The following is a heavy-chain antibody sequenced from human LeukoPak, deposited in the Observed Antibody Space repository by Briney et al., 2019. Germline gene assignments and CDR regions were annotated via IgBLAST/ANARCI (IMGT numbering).Heavy chain of an antibody. CDR1: GFTVSSNY. D-gene: IGHD3-3*01. J-gene: IGHJ4*02. V-gene: IGHV3-7*01. CDR2: IKQDGSEK. Sequence: GGSLRLSCAASGFTVSSNYMSWVRQAPGKGLEWVATIKQDGSEKYYVDSVKGRFTISRDNAKNSLYLQMNSLRAEDTAVYYCARDRNTDFWSGYYTNYCDYWGQGTLVTVSS. CDR3: ARDRNTDFWSGYYTNYCDY.